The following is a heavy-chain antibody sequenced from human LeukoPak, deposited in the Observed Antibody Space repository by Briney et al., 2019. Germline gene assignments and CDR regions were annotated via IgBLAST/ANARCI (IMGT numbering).Heavy chain of an antibody. J-gene: IGHJ4*02. CDR3: ASLTYGKEFDY. D-gene: IGHD4-17*01. CDR2: IYHSGST. CDR1: GGSIRSDGYS. V-gene: IGHV4-30-2*01. Sequence: SETLSLTCTVSGGSIRSDGYSWSWIRQPPGKRLEWIGYIYHSGSTYYKPSLKSRVTISIDKSKSQFSLMLTSVTAADTAVYYCASLTYGKEFDYWGQGTLVTVSS.